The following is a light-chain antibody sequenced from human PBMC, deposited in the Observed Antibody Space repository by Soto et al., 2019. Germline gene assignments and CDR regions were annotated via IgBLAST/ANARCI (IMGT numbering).Light chain of an antibody. CDR3: SSSKSSSTLV. Sequence: QSALTQPASVSGSPGQSITISCTGTSSDVGGYNYVSWYQQHPGKAPRLMIYDVSNRPSGVSNRFSGSKSGNTASLTISGLQAEDEAAYFRSSSKSSSTLVFGGGTKLTVL. V-gene: IGLV2-14*03. J-gene: IGLJ2*01. CDR1: SSDVGGYNY. CDR2: DVS.